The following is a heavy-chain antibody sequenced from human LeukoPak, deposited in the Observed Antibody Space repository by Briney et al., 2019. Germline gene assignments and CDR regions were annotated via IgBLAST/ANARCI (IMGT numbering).Heavy chain of an antibody. V-gene: IGHV4-38-2*02. CDR1: GYSISSGYY. CDR2: IYHSGST. D-gene: IGHD1-26*01. J-gene: IGHJ4*02. Sequence: SETLSLTCTVSGYSISSGYYWGWIRQPPGKGLEWIGSIYHSGSTYYNPSLKSRVTISVDTSKNQFSLKLSSVTAADTAVYYCARDQPYRGTDYWGQGTLVTVSS. CDR3: ARDQPYRGTDY.